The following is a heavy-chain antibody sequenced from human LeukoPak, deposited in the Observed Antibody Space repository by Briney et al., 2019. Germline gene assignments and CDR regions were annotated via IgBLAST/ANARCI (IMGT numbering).Heavy chain of an antibody. CDR2: ISSSGSTI. J-gene: IGHJ6*04. CDR1: GFTFSSYE. CDR3: ARDSSSWSLPWSYGMDV. D-gene: IGHD6-13*01. V-gene: IGHV3-48*03. Sequence: PGGSLRLSCAASGFTFSSYEMNWVRQAPGKGLEWVSYISSSGSTIYYADSVKGRFTISRDNSKNTLYLQMNSLRAEDTAVYYCARDSSSWSLPWSYGMDVWGKGTTVTVSS.